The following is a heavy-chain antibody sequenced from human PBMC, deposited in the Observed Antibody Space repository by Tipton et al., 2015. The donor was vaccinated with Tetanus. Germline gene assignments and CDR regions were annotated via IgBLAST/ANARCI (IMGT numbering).Heavy chain of an antibody. CDR3: VRGQVSAMDV. Sequence: GLVKPSQTLSLTCAISGDSVSRNNIAWNWIRQSPSRGLEWLGRTYYASKWVNNYAASVKSRLNINPDTSKNQFSLHLSSVTPEDSAVYYCVRGQVSAMDVWGQGTTVIVSS. V-gene: IGHV6-1*01. CDR1: GDSVSRNNIA. CDR2: TYYASKWVN. J-gene: IGHJ6*02.